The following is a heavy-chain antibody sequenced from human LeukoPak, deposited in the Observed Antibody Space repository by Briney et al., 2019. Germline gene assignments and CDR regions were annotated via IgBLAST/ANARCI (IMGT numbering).Heavy chain of an antibody. CDR2: ITGDDST. Sequence: PGGSLRLSCAASGFTFGTFAFSWVRQAPAKGLEWVSSITGDDSTYYADSVKGRFTISRDTSSNTLYLQMNSLRAEDTALYYCAKGHYDFRDYWGQGTLVTVSS. D-gene: IGHD3-3*01. J-gene: IGHJ4*02. CDR3: AKGHYDFRDY. CDR1: GFTFGTFA. V-gene: IGHV3-23*01.